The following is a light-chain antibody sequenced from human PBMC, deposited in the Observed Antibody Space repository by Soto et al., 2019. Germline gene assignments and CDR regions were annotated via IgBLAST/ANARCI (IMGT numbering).Light chain of an antibody. CDR3: QQYGSSPPYT. J-gene: IGKJ2*01. Sequence: EIVLTQSPGTLSLSPGERATLSCRASQSVSSSYLTWYQQKPGQAPRLLIYGASSRATGIPDRFSGSGSGTEFTITISRLEPEDFGVYYCQQYGSSPPYTFGQGTKLEIK. V-gene: IGKV3-20*01. CDR2: GAS. CDR1: QSVSSSY.